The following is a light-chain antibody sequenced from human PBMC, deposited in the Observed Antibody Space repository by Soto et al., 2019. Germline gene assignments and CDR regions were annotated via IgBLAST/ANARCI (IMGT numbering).Light chain of an antibody. Sequence: QSALTQPPSASGSPGQSVTISCTGASSDVGAYNYVSWYQQHPGKVPKLMIYEVSKRPSGVPDRFSGSKSGHTASLTVSGLQAEDEADYYCSSYSDSNNLVFGGGTKLTVL. CDR1: SSDVGAYNY. CDR2: EVS. J-gene: IGLJ2*01. CDR3: SSYSDSNNLV. V-gene: IGLV2-8*01.